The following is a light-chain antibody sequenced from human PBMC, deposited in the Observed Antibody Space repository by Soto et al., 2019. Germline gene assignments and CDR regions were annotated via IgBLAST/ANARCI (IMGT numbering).Light chain of an antibody. CDR3: QQYNNWPPYT. Sequence: EIVMTQSPATLSVSPGERATLSCRASQSVINNLAWYQQKPGQAPRLLIYHASTRATGIPARFSGSGSGTDFTLTISSLQSEDFVVYYCQQYNNWPPYTFGRGTKLEIK. CDR2: HAS. CDR1: QSVINN. J-gene: IGKJ2*01. V-gene: IGKV3-15*01.